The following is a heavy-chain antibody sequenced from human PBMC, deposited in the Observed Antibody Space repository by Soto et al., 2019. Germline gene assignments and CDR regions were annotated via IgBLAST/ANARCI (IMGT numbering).Heavy chain of an antibody. CDR3: AGALSYYDPLDT. V-gene: IGHV1-46*01. CDR2: INPIGGST. CDR1: ISFG. D-gene: IGHD3-22*01. J-gene: IGHJ6*01. Sequence: ISFGGHRMLQAPGQGLEWMGMINPIGGSTNYAQKFQGRVTMTRDTSTSTVYMELSSLRSEDTAVYYCAGALSYYDPLDTWRQG.